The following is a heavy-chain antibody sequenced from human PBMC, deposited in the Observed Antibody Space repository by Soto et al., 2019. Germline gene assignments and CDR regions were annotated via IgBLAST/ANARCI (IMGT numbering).Heavy chain of an antibody. V-gene: IGHV3-23*01. CDR2: ITETGGDT. CDR3: TKASSDRNHMEV. J-gene: IGHJ6*02. CDR1: GFTFGNFV. Sequence: VGSLRLSCAASGFTFGNFVMRWVRQTPGKGLEWVSTITETGGDTYYTDSVKGRFTISRDNSKNTLYLQMTSLRAEDTALYYCTKASSDRNHMEVWGPGTTVTVSS.